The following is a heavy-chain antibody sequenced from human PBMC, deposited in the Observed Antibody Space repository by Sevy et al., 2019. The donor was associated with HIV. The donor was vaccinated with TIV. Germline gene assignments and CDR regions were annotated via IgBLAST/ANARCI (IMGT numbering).Heavy chain of an antibody. CDR3: ARDIITMVRVDTHNWFDP. CDR2: ISSSSSYI. V-gene: IGHV3-21*01. D-gene: IGHD3-10*01. J-gene: IGHJ5*02. CDR1: GFTFSSYS. Sequence: GGSLRLSCAASGFTFSSYSMNWVRQAPGKGLEWVSSISSSSSYIYYADSVKGRFTISRDNAKNSLYLQMNSLRAEDTAVYYCARDIITMVRVDTHNWFDPWGQGTLVTVSS.